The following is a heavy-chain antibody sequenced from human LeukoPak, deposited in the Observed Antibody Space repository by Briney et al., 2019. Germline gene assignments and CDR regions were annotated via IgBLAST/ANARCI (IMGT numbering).Heavy chain of an antibody. CDR1: GFTFSSYG. D-gene: IGHD3-10*01. CDR2: IRYDGSNK. CDR3: AREPSPGDYYYYYYMDV. Sequence: PGGSLRLSCAASGFTFSSYGMHWVRQAPGKGLEWVAFIRYDGSNKYYADSVKGRFTISRDNAKNSLYLQMNSLRAEDTALYYCAREPSPGDYYYYYYMDVWGKGTTVTVSS. V-gene: IGHV3-30*02. J-gene: IGHJ6*03.